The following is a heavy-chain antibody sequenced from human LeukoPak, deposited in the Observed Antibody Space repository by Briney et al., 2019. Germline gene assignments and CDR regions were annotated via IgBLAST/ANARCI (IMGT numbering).Heavy chain of an antibody. CDR3: AKSRVAVAVAGTPPSPSFDY. V-gene: IGHV3-23*01. Sequence: PGGSLRLSCAASGFTFSSYAMSWVRQAPGKGLEWVSAISGSGGSTYYADSVKGRFTISRDNSKNTLYLQMNSLRAEDTAVYYCAKSRVAVAVAGTPPSPSFDYWGQGTLVTVSS. CDR2: ISGSGGST. D-gene: IGHD6-19*01. CDR1: GFTFSSYA. J-gene: IGHJ4*02.